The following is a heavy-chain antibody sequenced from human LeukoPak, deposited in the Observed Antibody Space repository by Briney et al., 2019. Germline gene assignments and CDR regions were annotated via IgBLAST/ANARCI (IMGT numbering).Heavy chain of an antibody. D-gene: IGHD3-3*01. CDR1: GFTFSSYW. Sequence: GGSLRLSCAASGFTFSSYWMSWVRQAPGKGLEWVANIKQDGSEKYYVDSVKGRFTISRDNAKNSLYLQINSLRAEDTAVYYCARDARITIFGVVIGGFDYWGQGTLVTVSS. CDR2: IKQDGSEK. CDR3: ARDARITIFGVVIGGFDY. V-gene: IGHV3-7*01. J-gene: IGHJ4*02.